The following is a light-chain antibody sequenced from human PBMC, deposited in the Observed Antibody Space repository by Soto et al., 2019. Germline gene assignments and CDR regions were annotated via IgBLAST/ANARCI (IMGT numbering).Light chain of an antibody. J-gene: IGKJ1*01. Sequence: DIQMTQSPSSLSASVGDRVTITCRASQSISGYLNWYQQKPGKAPKLLIYGTSSLQSGVPSRFSGSGSGTGFTLTISSLQPEDFATYYCQQSYSMWTFGQGTKVESK. CDR2: GTS. CDR3: QQSYSMWT. V-gene: IGKV1-39*01. CDR1: QSISGY.